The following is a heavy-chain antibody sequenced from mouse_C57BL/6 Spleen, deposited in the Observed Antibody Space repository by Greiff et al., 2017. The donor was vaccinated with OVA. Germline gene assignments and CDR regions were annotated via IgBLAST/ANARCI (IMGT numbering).Heavy chain of an antibody. CDR1: GYTFTSYW. D-gene: IGHD3-2*02. Sequence: QVQLQQPGAELVKPGASVKMSCKASGYTFTSYWITWVKQRPGQGLAWTGDIYPGSGSTNYNEKFKSKATLTVDTSSSTAYMQLSSLTSEDSAVYYCARKGSGYPFAYWGQGTLVTVSA. J-gene: IGHJ3*01. V-gene: IGHV1-55*01. CDR3: ARKGSGYPFAY. CDR2: IYPGSGST.